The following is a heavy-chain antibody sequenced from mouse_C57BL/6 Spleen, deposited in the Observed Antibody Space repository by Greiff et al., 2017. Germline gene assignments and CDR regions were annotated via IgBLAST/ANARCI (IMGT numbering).Heavy chain of an antibody. CDR1: GYTFTSYW. CDR2: IDPSDAYT. J-gene: IGHJ1*03. Sequence: QVQLQQPGAELVKPGASVKLSCKASGYTFTSYWMQWVKQRPGQGLEWIGEIDPSDAYTNYNQKFKGKAPLTVDTSSSTAYMQLSSLTSEDSAVYYCARKGLFYWYFDVWGTGTTVTVSS. CDR3: ARKGLFYWYFDV. D-gene: IGHD6-1*01. V-gene: IGHV1-50*01.